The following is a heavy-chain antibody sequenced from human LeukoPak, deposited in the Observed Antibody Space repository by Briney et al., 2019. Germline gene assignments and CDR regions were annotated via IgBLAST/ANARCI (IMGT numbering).Heavy chain of an antibody. D-gene: IGHD5-24*01. V-gene: IGHV4-59*01. CDR1: GGSISSYY. Sequence: SETLSLTCTVSGGSISSYYWSWIRQPPGKGLEWIGYTYYSGSTNYNPSLKSRVTISVDTSKNQFSLKLSSVTAADTAVYYCAREIEMATIDYWGQGTLVTVSS. J-gene: IGHJ4*02. CDR2: TYYSGST. CDR3: AREIEMATIDY.